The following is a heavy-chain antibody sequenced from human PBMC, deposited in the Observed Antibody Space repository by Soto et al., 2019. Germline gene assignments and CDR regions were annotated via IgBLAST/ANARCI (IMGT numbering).Heavy chain of an antibody. D-gene: IGHD2-2*01. J-gene: IGHJ5*02. V-gene: IGHV1-69*06. CDR1: TYSVDA. Sequence: TYSVDAIGFLLHTPKQGVWWMGGIIPIFGTANYGEKFKGRVTINAEKSTSTAYMELSSLRSEDTAVYYCARRGKRVPAAHTGDHWFGPWGQGTRVTLS. CDR3: ARRGKRVPAAHTGDHWFGP. CDR2: IIPIFGTA.